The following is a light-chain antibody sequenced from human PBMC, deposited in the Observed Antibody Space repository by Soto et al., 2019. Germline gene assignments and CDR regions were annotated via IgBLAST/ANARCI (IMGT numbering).Light chain of an antibody. CDR1: SSNIGAGFD. V-gene: IGLV1-40*01. Sequence: QSVLTQPPSVSGAPGQRVTISCAGSSSNIGAGFDVHWYHQIAGTAPKLLIYGNSNRPSGVPDRFSGSKSGTSASLAISGLQSEDEADYYCATWDDSLNAAVFGGGTQLTVL. CDR3: ATWDDSLNAAV. CDR2: GNS. J-gene: IGLJ7*01.